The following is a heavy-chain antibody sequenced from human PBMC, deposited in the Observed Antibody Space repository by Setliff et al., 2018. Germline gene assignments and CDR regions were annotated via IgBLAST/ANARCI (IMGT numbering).Heavy chain of an antibody. CDR3: ARGGYSRGWGVGVIDY. CDR1: GFTFSSYD. CDR2: IGPNGDT. Sequence: GSLRLSCEASGFTFSSYDIHWVRQVKGTGLEWVSSIGPNGDTYYLGAVKGRFTLSRENAKNSLYLQMNNLRAGDTAVYYCARGGYSRGWGVGVIDYWGQGT. V-gene: IGHV3-13*01. D-gene: IGHD6-19*01. J-gene: IGHJ4*02.